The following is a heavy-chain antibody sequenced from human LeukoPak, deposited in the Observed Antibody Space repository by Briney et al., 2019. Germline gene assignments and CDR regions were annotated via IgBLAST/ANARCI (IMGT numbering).Heavy chain of an antibody. CDR1: GGSISSYY. J-gene: IGHJ3*02. V-gene: IGHV4-34*01. CDR2: INHSGST. D-gene: IGHD3-22*01. CDR3: ARHRRITMIVPIGPFDI. Sequence: PSETLSLTCTVSGGSISSYYWSWIRQPPGKGLEWIGEINHSGSTNYNPSLKSRVTISVDTSKNQFSLKLSSVTAADTAVYYCARHRRITMIVPIGPFDIWGQGTMVTVSS.